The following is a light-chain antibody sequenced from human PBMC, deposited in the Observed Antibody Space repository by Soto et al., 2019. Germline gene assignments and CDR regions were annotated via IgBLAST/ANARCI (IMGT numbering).Light chain of an antibody. CDR1: QDISNY. J-gene: IGKJ4*01. CDR2: DAS. V-gene: IGKV1-33*01. Sequence: EIQMTQSPSYLSTSVGDRSTITCQASQDISNYLNWYQQKPGKAPKLLIYDASNLETGVPSRFSGSGSGTDFTFTISSLQPEDIATYYCQQYDNLPTFGGGTKVDIK. CDR3: QQYDNLPT.